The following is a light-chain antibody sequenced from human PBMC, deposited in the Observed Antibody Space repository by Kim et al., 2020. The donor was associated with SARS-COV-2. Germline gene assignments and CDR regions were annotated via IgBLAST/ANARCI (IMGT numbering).Light chain of an antibody. J-gene: IGLJ1*01. CDR1: RSDVGAYNY. CDR2: DVN. V-gene: IGLV2-14*03. CDR3: SSVTTSSSPYV. Sequence: QSITISCTGTRSDVGAYNYVSWYQQYPGQAPKLIIYDVNNRPSGVSNRFSGSKSGNTASLTISGLQAEDEADYYCSSVTTSSSPYVFGTGTKVTVL.